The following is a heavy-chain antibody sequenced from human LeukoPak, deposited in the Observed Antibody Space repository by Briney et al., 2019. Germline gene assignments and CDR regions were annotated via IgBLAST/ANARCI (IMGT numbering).Heavy chain of an antibody. D-gene: IGHD6-19*01. CDR2: INPNSGNT. CDR1: GYTFTGYY. Sequence: ASVKVSCKASGYTFTGYYMHWVRQAPGQGLEWMGWINPNSGNTGYAQKFQGRVTMTRNTSISTAYMELSSLRSEDTAVYYCAREDSGWYYFDYWGQGTLVTVSS. J-gene: IGHJ4*02. V-gene: IGHV1-8*02. CDR3: AREDSGWYYFDY.